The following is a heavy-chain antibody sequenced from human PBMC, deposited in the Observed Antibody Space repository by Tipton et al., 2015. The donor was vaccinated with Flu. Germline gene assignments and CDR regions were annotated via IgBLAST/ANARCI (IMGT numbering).Heavy chain of an antibody. CDR1: GGSISSNTYY. J-gene: IGHJ4*02. V-gene: IGHV4-39*07. CDR2: IYYSGST. D-gene: IGHD3-10*01. Sequence: TLSLTCTVSGGSISSNTYYWGWIRQPPGKGLEWIGSIYYSGSTYYNPSLKSRVTISVDTSKNQFSLKLSSVTAADTAVYYCARGSGSGTYVIFYFWGQGTLVTVSS. CDR3: ARGSGSGTYVIFYF.